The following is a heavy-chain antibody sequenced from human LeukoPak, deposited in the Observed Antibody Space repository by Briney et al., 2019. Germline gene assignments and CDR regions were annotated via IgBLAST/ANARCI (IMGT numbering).Heavy chain of an antibody. CDR2: IIPIFGTA. Sequence: GASVKVSCKASGGTFSSYAISWVRQAPGQGLEWMGGIIPIFGTANYAQKFQGRVTITTDESTSTAYMELSSLRSEDTDVYYCATTPYYYDSSGYLYWGQGTLVTVSS. D-gene: IGHD3-22*01. CDR3: ATTPYYYDSSGYLY. J-gene: IGHJ4*02. V-gene: IGHV1-69*05. CDR1: GGTFSSYA.